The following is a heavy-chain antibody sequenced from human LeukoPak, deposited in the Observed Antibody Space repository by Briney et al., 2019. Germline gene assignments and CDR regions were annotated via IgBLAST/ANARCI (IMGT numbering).Heavy chain of an antibody. CDR3: ASRPRGYSYGYHFDY. J-gene: IGHJ4*02. CDR2: IYYSGST. CDR1: GGSISSYY. Sequence: SETLSLTCTVSGGSISSYYWSWIRQPPGKGLEWIGYIYYSGSTNYNPSLKSRVTISVDTSKNQFSLKLSSVTAADTAVYYCASRPRGYSYGYHFDYWGQGTLVTVSS. V-gene: IGHV4-59*08. D-gene: IGHD5-18*01.